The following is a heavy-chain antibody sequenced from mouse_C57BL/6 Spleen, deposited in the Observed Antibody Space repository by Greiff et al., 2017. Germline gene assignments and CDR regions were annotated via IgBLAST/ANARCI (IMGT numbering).Heavy chain of an antibody. CDR2: IGPSDSYT. CDR1: GYTFTSYW. V-gene: IGHV1-69*01. D-gene: IGHD2-5*01. Sequence: VQLQQPGAELVMPGASVKLSCTASGYTFTSYWMHWVKQRPGQGLEWIGEIGPSDSYTNYNQKFKGKSTLTVDKSSSPSYMQISSLTSEDSAVYYCERNSNSYAMDYWGQGTSVTVSS. CDR3: ERNSNSYAMDY. J-gene: IGHJ4*01.